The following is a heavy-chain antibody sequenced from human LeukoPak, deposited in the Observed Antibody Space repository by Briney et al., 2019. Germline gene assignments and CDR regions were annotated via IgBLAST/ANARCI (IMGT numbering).Heavy chain of an antibody. D-gene: IGHD3-16*02. CDR2: IDLEDGET. Sequence: EASVKVSCKVSGDILTELSMQWVRQAPGEGLEWMGGIDLEDGETIYAQKFQGRVTITRNTSISTAYMELSSLRSEDTAVYYCARGSRGMITFGGVIARGPYYYYMDVWGKGTTVTVSS. CDR1: GDILTELS. J-gene: IGHJ6*03. V-gene: IGHV1-24*01. CDR3: ARGSRGMITFGGVIARGPYYYYMDV.